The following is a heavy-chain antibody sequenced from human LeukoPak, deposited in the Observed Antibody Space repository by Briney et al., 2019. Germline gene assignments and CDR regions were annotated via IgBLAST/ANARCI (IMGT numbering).Heavy chain of an antibody. D-gene: IGHD1-26*01. J-gene: IGHJ5*02. Sequence: PSETLSLTCTVSGGSISSSSCYWGWLRQPPGKGLEWIGSIYYSGSTNYNPSLKSRVTISVDTSKNQFSLKLSSVTAADTAVYYCARDRRGGSYGVWFDRWGQGTLVTVSS. CDR3: ARDRRGGSYGVWFDR. CDR1: GGSISSSSCY. CDR2: IYYSGST. V-gene: IGHV4-39*07.